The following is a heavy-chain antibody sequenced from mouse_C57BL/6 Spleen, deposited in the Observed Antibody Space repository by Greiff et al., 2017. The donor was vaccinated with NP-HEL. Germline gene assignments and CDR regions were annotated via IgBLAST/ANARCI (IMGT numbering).Heavy chain of an antibody. D-gene: IGHD1-1*01. V-gene: IGHV1-55*01. CDR1: GYTFTSYW. J-gene: IGHJ4*01. Sequence: QVQLQQPGAELVKPGASVKMSCKASGYTFTSYWITWVKQRPGQGLEWIGDIYPGSGSTNYNEKFKSKATLSVDTSSSTAYMQLSSLTSEDSAVYYCARWNYYGSNYAMDYWGQGTSVTVSS. CDR2: IYPGSGST. CDR3: ARWNYYGSNYAMDY.